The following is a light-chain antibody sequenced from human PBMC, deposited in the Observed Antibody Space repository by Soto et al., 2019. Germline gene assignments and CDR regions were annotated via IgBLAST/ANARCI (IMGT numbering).Light chain of an antibody. J-gene: IGKJ4*01. CDR3: QQYGSSPPVT. V-gene: IGKV3-20*01. CDR2: GAS. CDR1: QSVSSSY. Sequence: EIVLTQSTGTLSLSPGERATLSCRASQSVSSSYLAWYQQKPGQAPRLLIYGASSRATGIPDRFSGSGSGTDFTLTISRLEPEDFAVYYCQQYGSSPPVTFGGGTKV.